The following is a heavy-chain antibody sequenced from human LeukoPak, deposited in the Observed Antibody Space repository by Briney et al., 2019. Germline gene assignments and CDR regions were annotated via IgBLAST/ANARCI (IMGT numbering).Heavy chain of an antibody. CDR2: IKQDGSEK. D-gene: IGHD4-23*01. V-gene: IGHV3-7*01. J-gene: IGHJ3*02. CDR1: GFTFSSYW. CDR3: ARVLVTVVTGAFDI. Sequence: GGSLRLSCAASGFTFSSYWMSWVRQALGKGLEWVANIKQDGSEKYYVDSVKGRFTISRDNAKNSLYLQMNSLRAEDTAVYYCARVLVTVVTGAFDIWGQGTMVTVSS.